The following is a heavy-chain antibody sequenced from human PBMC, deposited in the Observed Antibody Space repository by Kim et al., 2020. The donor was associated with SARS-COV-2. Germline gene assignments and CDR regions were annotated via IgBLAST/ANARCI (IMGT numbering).Heavy chain of an antibody. V-gene: IGHV3-23*01. J-gene: IGHJ5*02. CDR1: GFTFSTYA. CDR3: AKAQREYSGYDP. CDR2: ISGSGRST. D-gene: IGHD5-12*01. Sequence: GGSLRLSCAASGFTFSTYAMSWVRQAPGKGLEWVSIISGSGRSTYYADSVKGRFTISRDNSKNTLYLQMNSLRAEDTAVYYRAKAQREYSGYDPWGQGTLVTVSS.